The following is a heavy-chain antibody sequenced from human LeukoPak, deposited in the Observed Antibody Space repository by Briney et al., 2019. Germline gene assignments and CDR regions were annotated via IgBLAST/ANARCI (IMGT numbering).Heavy chain of an antibody. CDR3: ARGIMGSSWYSGGTKKNWFDP. J-gene: IGHJ5*02. CDR1: GYTFTSYG. CDR2: MNPNRGNT. Sequence: ASVKVSCKASGYTFTSYGINWVRQATGQGLEWMGWMNPNRGNTGYAQKFQGRVTMTRNTSISTAYMELSSLRSEDTAVYYCARGIMGSSWYSGGTKKNWFDPWGQGTLVTVSS. V-gene: IGHV1-8*02. D-gene: IGHD6-13*01.